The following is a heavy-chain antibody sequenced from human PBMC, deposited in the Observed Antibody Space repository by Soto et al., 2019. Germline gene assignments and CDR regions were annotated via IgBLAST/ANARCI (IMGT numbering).Heavy chain of an antibody. Sequence: GGSLRLSCAASGFDISSYSMNWVRQAPGKGLEWISFLRSTSGSTYYADSVKGRFTISRDTGKNSLFLQMNSLRADDTAVYYCARDLPPPKDWLPTPIDHWGQGTLVTVSS. CDR2: LRSTSGST. CDR1: GFDISSYS. D-gene: IGHD3-9*01. V-gene: IGHV3-48*01. CDR3: ARDLPPPKDWLPTPIDH. J-gene: IGHJ4*02.